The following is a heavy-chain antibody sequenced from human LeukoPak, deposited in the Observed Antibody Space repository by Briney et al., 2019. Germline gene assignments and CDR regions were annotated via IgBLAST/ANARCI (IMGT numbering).Heavy chain of an antibody. J-gene: IGHJ5*02. CDR1: GYSISSGYY. Sequence: SETLSLTCTVSGYSISSGYYWGWIRQPPGKGLEWIESIYHSGSTYYNPSLKSRVTISVDTSKNQFSLKLSSVTAADTAVYYCARDQGYCSSTSCYHWFDPWGQGTLVTVSS. CDR2: IYHSGST. CDR3: ARDQGYCSSTSCYHWFDP. V-gene: IGHV4-38-2*02. D-gene: IGHD2-2*01.